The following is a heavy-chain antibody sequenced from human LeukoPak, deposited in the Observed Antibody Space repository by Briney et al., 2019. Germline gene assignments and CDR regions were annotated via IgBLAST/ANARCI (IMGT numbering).Heavy chain of an antibody. D-gene: IGHD3-22*01. CDR2: ISYDGSNE. Sequence: GGSLRLSCAASGFTFSYYTMHWVRQAPGKGLEWVAVISYDGSNEYYADSVKGRFTISRDNSKNTLYLQMNSLRVADTAVYYCARVLNYYDSSGYYFSYWGQGTLVTVSS. V-gene: IGHV3-30-3*01. J-gene: IGHJ4*02. CDR1: GFTFSYYT. CDR3: ARVLNYYDSSGYYFSY.